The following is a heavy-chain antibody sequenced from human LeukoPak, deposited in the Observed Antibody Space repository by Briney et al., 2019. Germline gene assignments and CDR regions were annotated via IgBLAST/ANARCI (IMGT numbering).Heavy chain of an antibody. CDR3: AGRGGWYNGFDP. CDR1: GYSISSGYY. CDR2: IYYSGST. D-gene: IGHD6-19*01. Sequence: SETLSLTCTVSGYSISSGYYWGWIRQPPGKGLEWIGSIYYSGSTYYNPSLKSRVTISVDTSKNQFSLKLSSVTAADTAVYYCAGRGGWYNGFDPWGQGTLVTVSS. J-gene: IGHJ5*02. V-gene: IGHV4-38-2*02.